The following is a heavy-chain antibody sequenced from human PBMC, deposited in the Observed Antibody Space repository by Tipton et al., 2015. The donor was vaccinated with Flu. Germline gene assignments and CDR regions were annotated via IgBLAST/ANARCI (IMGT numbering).Heavy chain of an antibody. CDR1: GGSFSGYN. J-gene: IGHJ5*02. V-gene: IGHV4-34*01. Sequence: TLSLTCAVFGGSFSGYNWNWIRQAPGKGLEWIGEITHSGDTNYNPSLKSRVIISVDMSKNHFSLKLTSVTAADTAVYYCARDLLTFHNWFAPWGQGTLVTVSS. D-gene: IGHD3-16*01. CDR3: ARDLLTFHNWFAP. CDR2: ITHSGDT.